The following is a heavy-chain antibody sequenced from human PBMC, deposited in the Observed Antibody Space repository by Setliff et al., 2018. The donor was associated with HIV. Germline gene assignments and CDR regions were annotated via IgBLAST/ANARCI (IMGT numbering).Heavy chain of an antibody. CDR1: GGSISSYY. V-gene: IGHV4-59*12. D-gene: IGHD3-22*01. CDR2: VNRGRRT. J-gene: IGHJ4*02. Sequence: SETPSLTCTVSGGSISSYYWSWIRQPPGKGLEWIGEVNRGRRTNYNSSLKSRVTISIDTSRNQFSLTVSSVTAADTAVYYCAREIPYSYGGRGHPLWGQGTLVTVSS. CDR3: AREIPYSYGGRGHPL.